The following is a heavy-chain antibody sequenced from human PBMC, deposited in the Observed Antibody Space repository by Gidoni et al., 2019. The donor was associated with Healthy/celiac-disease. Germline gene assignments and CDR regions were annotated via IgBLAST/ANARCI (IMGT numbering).Heavy chain of an antibody. J-gene: IGHJ4*02. CDR3: ARVGGNWNYGPFDY. Sequence: QVQLVQSGAEVKKPGSSVKVSCKASGGTFSSYTISWVRQAPGQGLEWMGRIIPILGIANYAQKFQGRVTITADKSTSTAYMELSSLRSEDTAVYYCARVGGNWNYGPFDYWGQGTLVTVSS. V-gene: IGHV1-69*02. D-gene: IGHD1-7*01. CDR1: GGTFSSYT. CDR2: IIPILGIA.